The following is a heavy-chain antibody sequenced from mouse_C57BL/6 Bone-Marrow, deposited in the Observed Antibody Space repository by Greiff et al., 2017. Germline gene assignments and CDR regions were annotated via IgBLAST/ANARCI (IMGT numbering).Heavy chain of an antibody. J-gene: IGHJ2*01. D-gene: IGHD4-1*01. CDR2: IDPSDSYT. V-gene: IGHV1-59*01. CDR1: GYTFTSYW. CDR3: ARYWFDY. Sequence: QVQLQQPGAELVRPGTSVKLSCKASGYTFTSYWMHWVKQRPGQGLEWIGVIDPSDSYTNYNQKFKGKATLTVDTSSSTAYMQLSSLTSEDSAVYYCARYWFDYWGRGTTLTVAS.